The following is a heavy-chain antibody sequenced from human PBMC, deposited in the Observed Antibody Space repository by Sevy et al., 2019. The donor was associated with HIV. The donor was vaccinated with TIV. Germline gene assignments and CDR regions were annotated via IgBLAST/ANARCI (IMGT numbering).Heavy chain of an antibody. V-gene: IGHV1-69*13. Sequence: ASVKVSCKASGGTFSSYAISWVRQAPGQGLEWMGGIIPIFGTANYAQKFQGRVTITADESTNTTYMELSSLRSEDTAVYFCARGITSMFGGGYYFDYWGQGTLVTVSS. CDR3: ARGITSMFGGGYYFDY. J-gene: IGHJ4*02. CDR1: GGTFSSYA. CDR2: IIPIFGTA. D-gene: IGHD5-18*01.